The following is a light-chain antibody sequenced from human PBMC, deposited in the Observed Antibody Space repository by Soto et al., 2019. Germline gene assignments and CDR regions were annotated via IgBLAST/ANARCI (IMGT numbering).Light chain of an antibody. Sequence: DIQMTQSPSSLSAFVGDRVTITCRASQSISNHLNWYQQKPGKAPKLLIFAASSLQSGVPSRFSGSRSGPDFTLTISSLQPEDFATYYCQQGYSSPPTFGQGTKVDIK. CDR2: AAS. CDR3: QQGYSSPPT. CDR1: QSISNH. J-gene: IGKJ1*01. V-gene: IGKV1-39*01.